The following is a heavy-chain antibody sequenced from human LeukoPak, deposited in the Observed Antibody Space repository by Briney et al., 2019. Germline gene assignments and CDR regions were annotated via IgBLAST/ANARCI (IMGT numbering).Heavy chain of an antibody. J-gene: IGHJ4*02. CDR3: AKDKYSGYQPTPFDY. CDR2: ISGSAGRT. Sequence: GGSLRPSCAASGLTFSNFAMSWVRQAPGKGVEWVAGISGSAGRTYYTDSVRGRFTISRDNSKNTLYLQMNSLRAEDTAFYHCAKDKYSGYQPTPFDYWGQGTLVTVSS. V-gene: IGHV3-23*01. CDR1: GLTFSNFA. D-gene: IGHD5-12*01.